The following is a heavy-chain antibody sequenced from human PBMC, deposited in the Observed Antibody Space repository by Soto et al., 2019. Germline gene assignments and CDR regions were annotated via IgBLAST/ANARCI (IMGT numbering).Heavy chain of an antibody. Sequence: ASVKVSCKASGYTFTSYGISWVRQAPGQGLEWMGWNSAYNGNTNYAQKLQGRVTMTTDTSTSTAYMELRSLRSDDTAVYYCAWAYCGGDCYTNWFDPWGQGTLVTAPQ. CDR1: GYTFTSYG. CDR2: NSAYNGNT. CDR3: AWAYCGGDCYTNWFDP. J-gene: IGHJ5*02. D-gene: IGHD2-21*02. V-gene: IGHV1-18*04.